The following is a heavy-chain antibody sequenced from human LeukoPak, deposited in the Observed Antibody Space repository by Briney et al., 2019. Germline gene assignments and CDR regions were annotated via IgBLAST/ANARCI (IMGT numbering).Heavy chain of an antibody. J-gene: IGHJ4*02. Sequence: SETLSLTCAVYGGSFSGYYWSWIRQPPGKGLEWIGEINHSGSTNYNPSLKSRVTISVDTSKNQFSLKLSSVTAADTAVYYCAGRGIAVARWGQGTLVTVSS. CDR2: INHSGST. D-gene: IGHD6-19*01. CDR1: GGSFSGYY. V-gene: IGHV4-34*01. CDR3: AGRGIAVAR.